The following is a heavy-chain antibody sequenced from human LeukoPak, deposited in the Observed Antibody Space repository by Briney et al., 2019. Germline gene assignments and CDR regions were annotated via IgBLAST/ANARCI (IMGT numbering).Heavy chain of an antibody. CDR3: ARAAGWLDP. CDR2: ISSSGSTR. CDR1: GFTFSDYY. V-gene: IGHV3-11*01. D-gene: IGHD5-24*01. Sequence: SGGSLRLSCAASGFTFSDYYMSWVRQAPGKGLEWVSYISSSGSTRYYADSVKGRFTISRDNARKSIYLQMNSLRAEDTAVYYCARAAGWLDPWGQGTTVTVSS. J-gene: IGHJ6*02.